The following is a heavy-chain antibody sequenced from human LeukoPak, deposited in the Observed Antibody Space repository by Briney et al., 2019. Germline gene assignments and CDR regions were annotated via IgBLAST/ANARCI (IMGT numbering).Heavy chain of an antibody. CDR1: GGSISSYY. V-gene: IGHV4-59*01. J-gene: IGHJ6*02. CDR2: IYYSGTT. D-gene: IGHD3-22*01. Sequence: SETLPLTCTVSGGSISSYYWSWIRQPPGKGLEWIGHIYYSGTTNYNPSLKGRVTISVDTSKNQFSLKLSSVTAADTAVYYCARDGNLYDSSGDYYYGMDVWGQGTTVTVSS. CDR3: ARDGNLYDSSGDYYYGMDV.